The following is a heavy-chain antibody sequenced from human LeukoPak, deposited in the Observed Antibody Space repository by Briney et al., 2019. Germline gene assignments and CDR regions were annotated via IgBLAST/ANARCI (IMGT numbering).Heavy chain of an antibody. CDR2: IHSSGST. J-gene: IGHJ4*02. Sequence: SETLSLTCTVSGDSISNYYWSWMRHSAGKGLEWIGRIHSSGSTNYNPSLKSRLTTSVDTSKNQFSLKLTSVTAADTAVYFCARAPYQTGRFDYWGQGTLVTVSS. V-gene: IGHV4-4*07. D-gene: IGHD7-27*01. CDR3: ARAPYQTGRFDY. CDR1: GDSISNYY.